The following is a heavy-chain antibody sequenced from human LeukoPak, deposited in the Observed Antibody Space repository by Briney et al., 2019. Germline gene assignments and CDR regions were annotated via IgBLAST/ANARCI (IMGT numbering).Heavy chain of an antibody. V-gene: IGHV3-23*01. CDR3: AKWGYDDILTGYYVPDY. CDR2: ITGSDGSS. CDR1: GFTFTNYA. Sequence: GTSLRLSCVASGFTFTNYAMSWVRQAPGKGLEWVSAITGSDGSSYYADSVKGRFTISRDNSKNTLYLQVNSLRAEDTAVYYCAKWGYDDILTGYYVPDYWGQGTLVTVSS. D-gene: IGHD3-9*01. J-gene: IGHJ4*02.